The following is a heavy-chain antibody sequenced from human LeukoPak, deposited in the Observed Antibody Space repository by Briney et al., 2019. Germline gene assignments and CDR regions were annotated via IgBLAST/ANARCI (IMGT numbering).Heavy chain of an antibody. V-gene: IGHV3-30*03. CDR2: ISYDGSNK. J-gene: IGHJ6*02. CDR1: GFTFSSYG. Sequence: GGSLRLSCAASGFTFSSYGMHWVRQAPGKGLEWVAVISYDGSNKYYADSVKGRFTISRDNSKDTLYLQMNSLRAEDTAVYYCDGMDVWGQGTTVTVSS. CDR3: DGMDV.